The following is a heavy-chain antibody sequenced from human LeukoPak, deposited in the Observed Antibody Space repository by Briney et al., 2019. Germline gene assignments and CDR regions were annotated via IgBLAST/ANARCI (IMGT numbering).Heavy chain of an antibody. CDR3: ARDVRGGRPYSFDS. Sequence: SETLSLTCTVSGDSITSGSHYWSWIRQPAGKGLEWIGRIYTDGSTNYNPSLKSRVNISVDTSKNQFSLKVSSVTAADTAVYYSARDVRGGRPYSFDSWGQGTLVTVSS. V-gene: IGHV4-61*02. CDR1: GDSITSGSHY. J-gene: IGHJ4*02. D-gene: IGHD2-15*01. CDR2: IYTDGST.